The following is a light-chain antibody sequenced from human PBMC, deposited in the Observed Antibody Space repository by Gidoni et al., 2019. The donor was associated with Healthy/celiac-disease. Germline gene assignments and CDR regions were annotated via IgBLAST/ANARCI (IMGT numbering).Light chain of an antibody. J-gene: IGLJ1*01. CDR1: SSDVGGYNY. CDR3: SSYTSSSTPRV. Sequence: QSALTQPASVSGSPGQSITISGTGTSSDVGGYNYVSWYQQHPGKAPKLMIYEVSNRPSGVSNRFSGAKSGNTASMTISGLQAEDEADYYGSSYTSSSTPRVFGTGTKVTVL. CDR2: EVS. V-gene: IGLV2-14*01.